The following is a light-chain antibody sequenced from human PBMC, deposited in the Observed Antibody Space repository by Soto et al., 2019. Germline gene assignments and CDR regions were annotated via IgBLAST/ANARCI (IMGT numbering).Light chain of an antibody. Sequence: IVLTQSPGTLSLSPGERTTLSCRASQRVTSNYLAWYQQKPGQGPRVLIFGASRRAPGIPDRFTGSGSGTDFTLTVNGLEPEDFAVYYCQQYGSSPPTFGQGTKVDI. J-gene: IGKJ1*01. V-gene: IGKV3-20*01. CDR1: QRVTSNY. CDR3: QQYGSSPPT. CDR2: GAS.